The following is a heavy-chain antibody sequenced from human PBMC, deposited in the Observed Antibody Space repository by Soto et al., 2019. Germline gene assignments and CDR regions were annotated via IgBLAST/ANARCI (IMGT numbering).Heavy chain of an antibody. V-gene: IGHV4-34*01. D-gene: IGHD2-15*01. J-gene: IGHJ6*03. CDR3: ARRYCSGGSCEITAYYMDV. Sequence: SETLSLTCAVYGGSFSGYYWSWIRQPPGKGLEWIGEINHSGSTNYNPSLKSRVTISVDTSKNQFSLKLSSVTAADTAVYYCARRYCSGGSCEITAYYMDVWGKGTTVTISS. CDR1: GGSFSGYY. CDR2: INHSGST.